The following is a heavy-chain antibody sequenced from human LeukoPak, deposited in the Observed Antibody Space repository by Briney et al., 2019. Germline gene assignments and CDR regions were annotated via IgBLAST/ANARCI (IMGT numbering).Heavy chain of an antibody. J-gene: IGHJ6*03. CDR1: GYTFTGYY. D-gene: IGHD1-26*01. CDR3: ARVGGSYPDAFSVYYYMDV. Sequence: ASVKVSCKASGYTFTGYYMHWVRQAPGQGLEWMGWINPNSGGTNYAQKFQGRVTMTRDTSISTAYMELSRLRSDDTAVYYCARVGGSYPDAFSVYYYMDVWGKGTTVTISS. CDR2: INPNSGGT. V-gene: IGHV1-2*02.